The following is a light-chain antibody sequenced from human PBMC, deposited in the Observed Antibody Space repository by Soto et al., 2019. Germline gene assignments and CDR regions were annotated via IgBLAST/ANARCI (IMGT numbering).Light chain of an antibody. Sequence: EIVVTQSPATLSVSPGERVTLSCRASQSVSSSLAWYQQRPGQAPRLLIYDTSTRAAGIAARFSGSVSGTEFTLTISSLQSEDFAVYFCQQYVRWPQGTFGQGTTVHIK. J-gene: IGKJ1*01. CDR2: DTS. CDR3: QQYVRWPQGT. V-gene: IGKV3-15*01. CDR1: QSVSSS.